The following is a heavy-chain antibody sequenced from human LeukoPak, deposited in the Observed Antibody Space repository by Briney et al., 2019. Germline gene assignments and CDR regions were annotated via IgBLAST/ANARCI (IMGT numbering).Heavy chain of an antibody. CDR1: GFSFSNYA. V-gene: IGHV3-23*01. D-gene: IGHD2-21*01. CDR2: ISSGGSKT. CDR3: AKDHNDCRGMSCLLPQD. J-gene: IGHJ4*02. Sequence: GGSLRLSCAATGFSFSNYAMTWVRQSPGKVLEWVSAISSGGSKTWSADSVEGRFTISRDNSKNTLYLQMNSLRAEDTATYYCAKDHNDCRGMSCLLPQDCGQGTLVTVSS.